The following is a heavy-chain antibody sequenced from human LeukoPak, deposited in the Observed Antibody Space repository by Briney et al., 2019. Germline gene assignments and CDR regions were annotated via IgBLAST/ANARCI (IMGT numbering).Heavy chain of an antibody. CDR3: ATVTTAAGRRNYFDY. Sequence: GASVKVSCKASGYTFTSYYIHWMRQPPGQALEWMGIINSSGGSTSYAHKFQGRVTMTRDTSTSTVYMELSSLRSEDTAVYYCATVTTAAGRRNYFDYWGQGTLVTVSS. CDR2: INSSGGST. CDR1: GYTFTSYY. D-gene: IGHD6-13*01. J-gene: IGHJ4*02. V-gene: IGHV1-46*01.